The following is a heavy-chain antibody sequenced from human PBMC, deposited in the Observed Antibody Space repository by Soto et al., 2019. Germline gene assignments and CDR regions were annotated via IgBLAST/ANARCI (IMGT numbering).Heavy chain of an antibody. V-gene: IGHV1-69*12. CDR3: ASMRDHYYFDY. J-gene: IGHJ4*02. CDR1: VGTFSSYA. CDR2: IIPIFGTA. Sequence: QVQLVQSGAEVKKPGSSVKVSCKASVGTFSSYAISWVRQAPGQGLEWMGGIIPIFGTADYAQKFQGRVTITADESTSTAYMEQSRLRYEDTAVYYCASMRDHYYFDYWGQGTLVTVSS.